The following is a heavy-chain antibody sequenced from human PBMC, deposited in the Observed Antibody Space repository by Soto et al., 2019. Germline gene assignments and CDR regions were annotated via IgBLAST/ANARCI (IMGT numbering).Heavy chain of an antibody. CDR1: GLSRSTTGVG. D-gene: IGHD2-21*02. V-gene: IGHV2-5*02. J-gene: IGHJ6*02. CDR3: VQSRCGGDCLQSYSSHSYYGLDV. CDR2: IYWDDDK. Sequence: QITLKESGPPLVKPTQTLTLTCTFSGLSRSTTGVGVGWIRQPPGKAREWLALIYWDDDKRYSPSLKSSLTNTKDSSKNQVVLTMATMDPVDTATYYCVQSRCGGDCLQSYSSHSYYGLDVWGQGTTVTVSS.